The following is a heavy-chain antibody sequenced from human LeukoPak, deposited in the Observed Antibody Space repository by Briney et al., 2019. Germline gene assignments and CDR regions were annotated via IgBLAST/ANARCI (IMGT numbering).Heavy chain of an antibody. Sequence: ASVKVSCKASGGTFSSYVISWMRQAPGQGLEWMGGIIPIFGTANYAQKFQGRVTITADESTSTAYMELSSLRSEDTAVYYCARAKGLTVAIHYWGQGTLVTVSS. J-gene: IGHJ4*02. CDR2: IIPIFGTA. CDR3: ARAKGLTVAIHY. V-gene: IGHV1-69*13. CDR1: GGTFSSYV. D-gene: IGHD4-11*01.